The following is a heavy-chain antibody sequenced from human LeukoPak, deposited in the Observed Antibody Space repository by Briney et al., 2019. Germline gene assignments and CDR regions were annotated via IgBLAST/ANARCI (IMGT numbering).Heavy chain of an antibody. CDR2: IIPILGIA. D-gene: IGHD3-22*01. V-gene: IGHV1-69*04. J-gene: IGHJ4*02. CDR1: GGTFSSYA. Sequence: SVKVSCKASGGTFSSYAISWVRQAPGQGLEWMGRIIPILGIANYAQKFQGRVTITADKSTSTAYMELSSLRSEDTAVYYCARDPMDSSGYYPLYWGQGTLVTVSS. CDR3: ARDPMDSSGYYPLY.